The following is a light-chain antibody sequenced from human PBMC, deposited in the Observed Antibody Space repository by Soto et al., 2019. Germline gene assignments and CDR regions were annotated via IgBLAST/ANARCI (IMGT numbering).Light chain of an antibody. Sequence: DIVMTPSPHSLAVSLGERATINCKSIHSVLYSSNNKNYLAWYQQKPGQHPXLLXYWASTRESGVPDRFSGSWSGTEVTLTISSLQAEEVAGYYCQQYYSTPLTFGGETKVDI. CDR2: WAS. V-gene: IGKV4-1*01. J-gene: IGKJ4*01. CDR1: HSVLYSSNNKNY. CDR3: QQYYSTPLT.